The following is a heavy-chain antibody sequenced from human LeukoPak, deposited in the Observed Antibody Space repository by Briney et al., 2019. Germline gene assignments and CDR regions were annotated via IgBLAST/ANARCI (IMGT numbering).Heavy chain of an antibody. V-gene: IGHV3-7*05. CDR1: GFTFRNYW. CDR2: IIQDGSEK. CDR3: ARDKAYGDSEDF. J-gene: IGHJ4*02. Sequence: GGSLRLSCAASGFTFRNYWMSWVHQAPGKGLEWVANIIQDGSEKNYVDSVKGRFTISRDNAKNSLYLQMNSLRAEDTAVYYCARDKAYGDSEDFWGRGTLVTVSS. D-gene: IGHD4-17*01.